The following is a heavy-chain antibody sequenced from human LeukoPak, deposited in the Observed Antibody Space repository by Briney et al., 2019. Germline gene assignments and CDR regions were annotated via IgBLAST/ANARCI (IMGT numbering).Heavy chain of an antibody. CDR3: ARDRGAPGYFDY. V-gene: IGHV3-53*01. CDR2: IYSGGST. Sequence: GSLRLSCAASGFTVSSNYMSWVRQAPGKGLEWVSVIYSGGSTYYADSVKGRFTISGHNSKNTLYLQMNSLRAEDTAVYYCARDRGAPGYFDYWGQGTLVTVSS. J-gene: IGHJ4*02. D-gene: IGHD3-10*01. CDR1: GFTVSSNY.